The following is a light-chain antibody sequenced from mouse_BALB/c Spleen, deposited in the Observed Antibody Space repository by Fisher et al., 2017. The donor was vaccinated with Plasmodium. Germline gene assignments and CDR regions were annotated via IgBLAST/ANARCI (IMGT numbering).Light chain of an antibody. CDR3: RQSNSWPLT. Sequence: DIVITQSTATLSVTPGDSVSLSCRASQIISNNLHWYQQKSHESPRLLINYTSQSISGIPSRFSGSGSGSDFTLSFNSVETEDFGMYFCRQSNSWPLTFGAGTKPDLK. J-gene: IGKJ5*01. V-gene: IGKV5-43*01. CDR1: QIISNN. CDR2: YTS.